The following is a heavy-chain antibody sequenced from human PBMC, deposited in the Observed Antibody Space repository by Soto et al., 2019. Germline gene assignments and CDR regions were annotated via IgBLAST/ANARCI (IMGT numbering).Heavy chain of an antibody. CDR1: GGSISSYY. CDR2: IYYSGST. CDR3: ARDPEGSFLDV. D-gene: IGHD3-3*01. J-gene: IGHJ6*04. V-gene: IGHV4-59*01. Sequence: SETLSLTCTVSGGSISSYYWSWIRQPPGKGLEWIGYIYYSGSTNYNPSLKSRVTISVDTSKNQFSLKLSSVTAADTAVYYCARDPEGSFLDVWGKGTTVTVSS.